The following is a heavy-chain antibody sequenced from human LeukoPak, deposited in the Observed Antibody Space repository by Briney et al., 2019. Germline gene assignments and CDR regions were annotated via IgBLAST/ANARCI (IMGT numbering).Heavy chain of an antibody. CDR3: ARRWAHDY. J-gene: IGHJ4*02. CDR1: GFTFSSYA. CDR2: ISYDGSNK. Sequence: PGGSLRLSCAASGFTFSSYAMHWVRQAPGKGLEWVAVISYDGSNKYYADSVKGRFTISRDNSKNTLYLQMNSLRAEDTAVYYCARRWAHDYWGQGTLVTVSS. D-gene: IGHD1-26*01. V-gene: IGHV3-30-3*01.